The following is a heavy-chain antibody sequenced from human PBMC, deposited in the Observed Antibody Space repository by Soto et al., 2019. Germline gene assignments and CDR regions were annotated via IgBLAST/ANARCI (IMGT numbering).Heavy chain of an antibody. CDR1: GFTFSSYA. Sequence: EVQLLESGGGLVQPGASLRLSCAASGFTFSSYAMSWVRQAPGKGLAWVSGISVSGGSTYYADSVKGRFTISRDNSKNTLYLQMNSLRAEDTAVYYCASNTRYDPPDYWGQGTLVTVSS. J-gene: IGHJ4*02. V-gene: IGHV3-23*01. CDR3: ASNTRYDPPDY. D-gene: IGHD3-16*01. CDR2: ISVSGGST.